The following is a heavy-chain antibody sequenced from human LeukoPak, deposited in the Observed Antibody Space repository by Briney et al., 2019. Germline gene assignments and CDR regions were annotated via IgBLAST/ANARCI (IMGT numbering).Heavy chain of an antibody. D-gene: IGHD6-13*01. J-gene: IGHJ4*02. CDR3: ARVVGSSWDRPYFDY. V-gene: IGHV1-2*02. Sequence: ASVTVSCTASGYTFTGYYMHWVRQAPGQGLEWMGWINPNSGGTNYAQKFQGRVTITRDTSISTAYMELSRLRSDDTAVYYCARVVGSSWDRPYFDYWGQGTLVTVSS. CDR2: INPNSGGT. CDR1: GYTFTGYY.